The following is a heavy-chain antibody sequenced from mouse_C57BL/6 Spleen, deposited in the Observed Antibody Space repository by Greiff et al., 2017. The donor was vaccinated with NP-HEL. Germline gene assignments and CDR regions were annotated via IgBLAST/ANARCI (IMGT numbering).Heavy chain of an antibody. D-gene: IGHD1-1*01. V-gene: IGHV14-3*01. Sequence: EVQLQQSVAELVRPGASVKLSCTASGFNIKNTYMHWVKQRPEQGLEWIGRIDPANGNTKYAPKFQGKATITADTSSNTAYLQLSRLTSEDTAIYYCARPPYGSSYPYAMDYWGQGTSVTVSS. CDR3: ARPPYGSSYPYAMDY. CDR1: GFNIKNTY. J-gene: IGHJ4*01. CDR2: IDPANGNT.